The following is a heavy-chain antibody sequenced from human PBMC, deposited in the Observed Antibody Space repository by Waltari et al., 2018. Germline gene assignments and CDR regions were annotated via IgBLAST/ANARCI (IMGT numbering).Heavy chain of an antibody. CDR2: IIPIFGTA. J-gene: IGHJ5*02. V-gene: IGHV1-69*14. CDR3: ARDGPGVVIAEGGWFDP. Sequence: QVQLVQSGAEVKKPGSSGKVSCKASGGPFSSYAISWVRQAHGQGLEWMGGIIPIFGTANYAQKFQGRVTITADKSTSTAYMELSSLRSEDTAVYYCARDGPGVVIAEGGWFDPWGQGTLVTVSS. D-gene: IGHD2-21*01. CDR1: GGPFSSYA.